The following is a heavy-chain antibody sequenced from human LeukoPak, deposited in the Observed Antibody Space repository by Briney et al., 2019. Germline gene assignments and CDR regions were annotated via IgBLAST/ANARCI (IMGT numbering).Heavy chain of an antibody. CDR2: ISGSGGST. CDR1: GFTFSSYA. D-gene: IGHD3-3*01. V-gene: IGHV3-23*01. J-gene: IGHJ6*03. Sequence: GGPLRLSCAASGFTFSSYAMSWVRQAPGKGLEWVSAISGSGGSTYYADSVKGRFTISRDNSKNTLYLQMNSLRAEDTAVYYCAKDSSRAYDFWSGQEYYYYMDVWGKGTTVTVSS. CDR3: AKDSSRAYDFWSGQEYYYYMDV.